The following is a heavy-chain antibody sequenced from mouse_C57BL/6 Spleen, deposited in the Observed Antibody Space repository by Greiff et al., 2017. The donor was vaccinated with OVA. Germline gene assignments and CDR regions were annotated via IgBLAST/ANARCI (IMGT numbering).Heavy chain of an antibody. V-gene: IGHV1-82*01. J-gene: IGHJ1*03. CDR1: GYAFSSSW. CDR3: ARNYLWYVDV. D-gene: IGHD1-1*02. CDR2: IYPGDGDT. Sequence: QVQLQQSGPELVKPGASVKISCKASGYAFSSSWMNWVKQRPGKGLEWIGRIYPGDGDTNYNGKFKGKATLTADKSSSTAYMQLSSLTSEDSAVYFCARNYLWYVDVWGTGTTVTVSS.